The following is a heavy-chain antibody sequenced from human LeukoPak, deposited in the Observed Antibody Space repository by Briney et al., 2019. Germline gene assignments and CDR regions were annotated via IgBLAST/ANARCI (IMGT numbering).Heavy chain of an antibody. Sequence: SETLSLTCAVYGGSFSGYYWSWIRQSPGKGLEWIGEISHSGSTYYNPSLKSRVTISLDTSKNHFTLKLTSVTAADTAVYYCARGVSDQNWGQGTLVTVSS. J-gene: IGHJ4*02. CDR3: ARGVSDQN. V-gene: IGHV4-34*01. CDR1: GGSFSGYY. CDR2: ISHSGST.